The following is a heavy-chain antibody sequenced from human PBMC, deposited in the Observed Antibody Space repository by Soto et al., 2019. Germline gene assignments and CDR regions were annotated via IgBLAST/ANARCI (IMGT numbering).Heavy chain of an antibody. CDR1: GFTFGDYA. CDR3: TRASIMVVVAVEWFDP. V-gene: IGHV3-49*03. D-gene: IGHD2-15*01. Sequence: GGSLRLSCTASGFTFGDYAMSWFRQAPGKGLEWVGFIRSKAYGGTTEYAASLKGRFTISREDSKSIAYLQMNSLKTEDTAVYYCTRASIMVVVAVEWFDPWGQGTLVTVSS. CDR2: IRSKAYGGTT. J-gene: IGHJ5*02.